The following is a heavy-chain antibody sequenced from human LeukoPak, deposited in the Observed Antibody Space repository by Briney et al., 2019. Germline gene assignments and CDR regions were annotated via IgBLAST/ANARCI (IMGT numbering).Heavy chain of an antibody. D-gene: IGHD2-15*01. CDR2: ISGSGGST. CDR3: AKDGDIVVVVAASANSMDV. J-gene: IGHJ6*02. Sequence: GGSLRLSCAVSGFTVSSDYMSWVRQAPGKGLEWVSAISGSGGSTYYADSVKGRFTISRDNSKNTLYLQMNSLRAEDTAVYYCAKDGDIVVVVAASANSMDVWGQGTTVTVSS. V-gene: IGHV3-23*01. CDR1: GFTVSSDY.